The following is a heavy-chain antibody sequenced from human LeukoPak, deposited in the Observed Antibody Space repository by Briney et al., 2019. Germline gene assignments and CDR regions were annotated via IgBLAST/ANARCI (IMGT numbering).Heavy chain of an antibody. D-gene: IGHD6-19*01. CDR1: GFTFSDYY. V-gene: IGHV3-11*06. CDR2: ISSSSSYI. J-gene: IGHJ5*02. CDR3: ARWRLSSGWFDP. Sequence: PGGSLRLSCAASGFTFSDYYMSWIRQAPGKGLEWVSSISSSSSYIYYADSVKGRFTISRDNAKNSLYLQMNSLRAEDTAVYYCARWRLSSGWFDPWGQGTLDTVSS.